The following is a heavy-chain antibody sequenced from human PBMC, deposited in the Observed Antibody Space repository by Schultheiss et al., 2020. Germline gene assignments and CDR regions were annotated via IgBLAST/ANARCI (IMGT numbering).Heavy chain of an antibody. CDR1: GFTFSSAW. CDR3: ARGIYSGSGFSYYFDY. D-gene: IGHD3-10*01. V-gene: IGHV4-59*01. Sequence: GSLRLSCAASGFTFSSAWMSWVRQAPGKGLEWVGYFYYRASSYYNPSLKGRVSMSVDTSKNQFSLKLSSVTAADTAVYYFARGIYSGSGFSYYFDYWCERTVVTVAS. J-gene: IGHJ4*02. CDR2: FYYRASS.